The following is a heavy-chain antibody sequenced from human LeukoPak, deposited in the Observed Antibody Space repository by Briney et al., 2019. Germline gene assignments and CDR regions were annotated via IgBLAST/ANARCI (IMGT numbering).Heavy chain of an antibody. CDR2: ISYDGSNK. CDR1: GFTFSSYA. D-gene: IGHD5-12*01. V-gene: IGHV3-30*04. CDR3: ASGYSGYSYGDY. Sequence: PGGSLRLSCAASGFTFSSYAMHWVRQAPGKGLEWVAVISYDGSNKFYAGSVKGRFTISRDYSKNTLYLQMNGLRAEDTAVYYCASGYSGYSYGDYWGQGTLVTVSP. J-gene: IGHJ4*02.